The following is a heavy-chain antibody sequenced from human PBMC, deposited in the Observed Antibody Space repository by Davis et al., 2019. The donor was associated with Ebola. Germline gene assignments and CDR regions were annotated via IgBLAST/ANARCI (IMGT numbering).Heavy chain of an antibody. CDR2: ISISGRAI. Sequence: GESLKISCAASGFIFSDYDMNWVRQAPGKGLEWLAHISISGRAIHYADSVRGRFIISRDKSNNTLYLEMNSLRVDDTAVYYCATTQWLREFDNWGQGTLVTVSS. J-gene: IGHJ4*02. D-gene: IGHD6-19*01. CDR1: GFIFSDYD. V-gene: IGHV3-48*03. CDR3: ATTQWLREFDN.